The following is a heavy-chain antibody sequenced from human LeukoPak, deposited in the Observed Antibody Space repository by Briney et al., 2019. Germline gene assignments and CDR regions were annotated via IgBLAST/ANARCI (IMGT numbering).Heavy chain of an antibody. CDR2: IYYSGST. D-gene: IGHD3-22*01. V-gene: IGHV4-59*12. CDR1: GGSISSYY. Sequence: PSETLSLTCTVSGGSISSYYWSWIRQPPGKGLEWIGYIYYSGSTYYNPSLKSRVTISVDTSKNQFSLKLSSVTAADTAVYYCARTSSTMISSSGAFDIWGQGTMVTVSS. CDR3: ARTSSTMISSSGAFDI. J-gene: IGHJ3*02.